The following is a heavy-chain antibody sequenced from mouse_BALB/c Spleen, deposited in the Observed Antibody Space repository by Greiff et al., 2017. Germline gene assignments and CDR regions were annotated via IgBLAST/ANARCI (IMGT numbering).Heavy chain of an antibody. Sequence: EVMLVESGGGLVKPGGSLILSCAASGFTFSSYTMSWVRQTPEKRLEWVATISSGGSYTYYPDSVKGRFTISRDNAKNTLYLQMSSLKSEDTAMYYCTRDSGNWGYFDVWGAGTTVTVSS. CDR2: ISSGGSYT. CDR3: TRDSGNWGYFDV. J-gene: IGHJ1*01. CDR1: GFTFSSYT. D-gene: IGHD2-1*01. V-gene: IGHV5-6-4*01.